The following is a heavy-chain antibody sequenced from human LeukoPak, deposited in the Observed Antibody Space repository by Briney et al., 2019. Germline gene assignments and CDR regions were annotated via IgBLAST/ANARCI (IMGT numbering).Heavy chain of an antibody. CDR3: ARYTSGWFDY. CDR2: ISSSSSYI. V-gene: IGHV3-21*01. J-gene: IGHJ5*01. CDR1: GFNFDNYN. Sequence: PGGSLRLSCAASGFNFDNYNMNWVRQAQGKGLEWVSSISSSSSYIYDADPVKGRFTISRDNAKNSLYLQMNSLRAEDTAVYFCARYTSGWFDYWGQGTLVTVSS. D-gene: IGHD6-25*01.